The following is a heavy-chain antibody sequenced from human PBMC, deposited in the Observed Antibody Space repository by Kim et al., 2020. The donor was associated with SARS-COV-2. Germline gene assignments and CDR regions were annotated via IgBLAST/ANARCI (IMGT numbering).Heavy chain of an antibody. V-gene: IGHV1-8*01. Sequence: ASVKVSCKASGYTFTSYDINGVRQATGQGLEWMGWMNPNSGNTGYAQKFQGRVTMTRNTPISTAYMELSSLRSEDTAVYYCARNYYDCSGYDGDEGYYYYYGMYCWGQGTTVTVSS. CDR3: ARNYYDCSGYDGDEGYYYYYGMYC. J-gene: IGHJ6*02. CDR2: MNPNSGNT. D-gene: IGHD3-22*01. CDR1: GYTFTSYD.